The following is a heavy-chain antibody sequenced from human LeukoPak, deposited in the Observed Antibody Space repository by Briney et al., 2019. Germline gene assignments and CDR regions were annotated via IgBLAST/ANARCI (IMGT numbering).Heavy chain of an antibody. V-gene: IGHV1-2*02. CDR3: ARSTSGWTRSNYYYMDV. CDR2: VNPNSGGT. CDR1: GYTFTDYY. D-gene: IGHD2-2*01. J-gene: IGHJ6*03. Sequence: ASVKVSCKASGYTFTDYYMHWVRQAPGQGLEWMGWVNPNSGGTNYAQKFQGRVTMTRDTSISTAYMELSRLRSDDTAVYYCARSTSGWTRSNYYYMDVWGKGTTVTVSS.